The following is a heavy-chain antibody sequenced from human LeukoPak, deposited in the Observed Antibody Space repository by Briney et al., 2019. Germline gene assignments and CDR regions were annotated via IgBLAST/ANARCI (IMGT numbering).Heavy chain of an antibody. CDR1: AFTFDSDG. CDR3: AKYSSSSNYYYGMDV. J-gene: IGHJ6*02. Sequence: GCALRPSHLATAFTFDSDGVQWVGQAASKGLEWVALISYDGSNKYYGDSVKGRFTISRDNSKNTLYLQMNSLRGEDTAVYYCAKYSSSSNYYYGMDVWGQGTTVTVSS. D-gene: IGHD6-6*01. CDR2: ISYDGSNK. V-gene: IGHV3-30*18.